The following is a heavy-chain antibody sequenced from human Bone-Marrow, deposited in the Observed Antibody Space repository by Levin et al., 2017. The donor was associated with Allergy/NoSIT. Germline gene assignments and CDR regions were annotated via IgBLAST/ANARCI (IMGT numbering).Heavy chain of an antibody. CDR3: GRRGDGYSFDI. D-gene: IGHD5-24*01. CDR1: GYSFSTYW. Sequence: LGESLKISCKGSGYSFSTYWIGWVRQRPGRGLEWMGIIYPGDSDTKYNPSLQGHVTISADKSITTAFMQWSSLQASDSGVYYCGRRGDGYSFDIWGQGTRVTVSS. V-gene: IGHV5-51*01. J-gene: IGHJ4*02. CDR2: IYPGDSDT.